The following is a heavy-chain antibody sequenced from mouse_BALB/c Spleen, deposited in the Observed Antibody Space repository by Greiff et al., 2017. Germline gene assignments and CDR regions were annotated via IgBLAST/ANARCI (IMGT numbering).Heavy chain of an antibody. Sequence: EVQRVESGGGLVKPGGSLKLSCAASGFTFSDYYMYWVRQTPEKRLEWVATISDGGSYTYYPDSVKGRFTISRDNAKNNLYLQMSSLKSEDTAMYYCARDREVRHAMDYWGQGTSVTVSS. CDR2: ISDGGSYT. D-gene: IGHD2-14*01. V-gene: IGHV5-4*02. J-gene: IGHJ4*01. CDR3: ARDREVRHAMDY. CDR1: GFTFSDYY.